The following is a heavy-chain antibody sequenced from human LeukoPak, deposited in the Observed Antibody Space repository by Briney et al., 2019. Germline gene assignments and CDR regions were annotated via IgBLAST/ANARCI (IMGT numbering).Heavy chain of an antibody. CDR2: IIPIFGTA. D-gene: IGHD2-2*01. Sequence: SVKVSCKASGGTFSSYAISWVRQAPGQGLEWMGGIIPIFGTANYAQKFQGRVTITADEYTSTAYMELSSLRSEDTAVYYCARDPSRYQPNIWWFDPWGQGTLVTVSS. CDR3: ARDPSRYQPNIWWFDP. J-gene: IGHJ5*02. CDR1: GGTFSSYA. V-gene: IGHV1-69*13.